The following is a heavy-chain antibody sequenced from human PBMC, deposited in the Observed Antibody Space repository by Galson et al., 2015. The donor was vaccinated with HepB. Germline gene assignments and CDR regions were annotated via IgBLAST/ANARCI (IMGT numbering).Heavy chain of an antibody. Sequence: SLRLSCAASGFTFSDYFMSWIRQAPGKGLEWVSYISSGGTEYYADSAKGRFTISRDDANNSLYLQMNSLRVEDTAVYYCTRGRPSNYDFWSGPGSFDPWGQGTLVTVSS. J-gene: IGHJ5*02. CDR1: GFTFSDYF. V-gene: IGHV3-11*01. CDR3: TRGRPSNYDFWSGPGSFDP. CDR2: ISSGGTE. D-gene: IGHD3-3*01.